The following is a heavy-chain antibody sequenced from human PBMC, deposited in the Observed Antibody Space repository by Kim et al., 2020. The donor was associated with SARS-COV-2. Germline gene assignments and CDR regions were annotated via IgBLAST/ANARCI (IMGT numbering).Heavy chain of an antibody. CDR1: GGSFSGYY. Sequence: SETLSLTCAVYGGSFSGYYWSWIRQPPGKGLEWIGEINHSGSTNYNPSLKSRVTISVDTSKNQFSLKLSSVTAADTAVYYCARAVTRIGYCSSTSCQGRDYFDYWGQGTLVTVAS. J-gene: IGHJ4*02. V-gene: IGHV4-34*01. D-gene: IGHD2-2*01. CDR2: INHSGST. CDR3: ARAVTRIGYCSSTSCQGRDYFDY.